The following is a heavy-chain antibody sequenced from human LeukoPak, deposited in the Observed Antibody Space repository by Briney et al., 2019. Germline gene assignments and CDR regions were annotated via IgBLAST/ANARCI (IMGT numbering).Heavy chain of an antibody. CDR3: ARDDRSSGSGTYLYYFDY. CDR2: TNNSSTYI. J-gene: IGHJ4*02. D-gene: IGHD3-10*01. Sequence: PGGSLRLSCAASGFTFSVYSMNWVPPAPGKGPKSVSSTNNSSTYIYYADSVKGRFTISRDNAKNSLYLQMNSLRAEDTAVYYCARDDRSSGSGTYLYYFDYWGQGTLVTVSS. CDR1: GFTFSVYS. V-gene: IGHV3-21*01.